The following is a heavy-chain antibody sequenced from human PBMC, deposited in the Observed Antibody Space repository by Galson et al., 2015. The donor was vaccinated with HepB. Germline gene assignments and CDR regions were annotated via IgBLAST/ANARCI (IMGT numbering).Heavy chain of an antibody. CDR1: GFTFSSYA. V-gene: IGHV3-23*01. Sequence: SLRLSCAASGFTFSSYAMSWVRQAPGKGLEWVSAISGSGGSTYYADSVKGRFTISRDNSKNTLYLQMNSLRAEDTAVYYCAKDRGGGSGYFDYWGQGTLVTVSS. CDR3: AKDRGGGSGYFDY. J-gene: IGHJ4*02. CDR2: ISGSGGST. D-gene: IGHD1-26*01.